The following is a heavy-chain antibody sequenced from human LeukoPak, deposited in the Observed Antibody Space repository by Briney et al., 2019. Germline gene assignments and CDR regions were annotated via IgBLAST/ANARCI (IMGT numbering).Heavy chain of an antibody. Sequence: SLRLYFTATEFNSGTCWISWVSQGAGMSLEWVASIREDGSDYVASMKGRFAISRNNAKNSVYLQMNSLRAEDTAVYYCARDVNWGHFDYWGQGTLVTVSS. CDR1: EFNSGTCW. V-gene: IGHV3-7*01. CDR3: ARDVNWGHFDY. J-gene: IGHJ4*02. CDR2: IREDGS. D-gene: IGHD7-27*01.